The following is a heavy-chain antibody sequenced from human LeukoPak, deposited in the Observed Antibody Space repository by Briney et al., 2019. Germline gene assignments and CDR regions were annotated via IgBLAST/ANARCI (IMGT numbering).Heavy chain of an antibody. V-gene: IGHV1-2*02. CDR2: INPNSGGT. D-gene: IGHD2-2*01. Sequence: ASVKVSCKASGYTFTGYYMHWVRQAPGQGLEWMGWINPNSGGTNYAQKFQGRVTMTRDTSISTAYMELSRLRSDDTGVYCCARELVPAAELADYWGQGTLVTVSS. CDR3: ARELVPAAELADY. CDR1: GYTFTGYY. J-gene: IGHJ4*02.